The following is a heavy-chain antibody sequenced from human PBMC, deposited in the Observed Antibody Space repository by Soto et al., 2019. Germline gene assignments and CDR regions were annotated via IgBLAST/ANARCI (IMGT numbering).Heavy chain of an antibody. J-gene: IGHJ4*02. CDR2: INSDGRNT. V-gene: IGHV3-74*01. CDR3: ARLLAVAGINY. Sequence: EVQLVESGGGLVQPGGSLRLSCAASGFTFSNYWMHWVRQAPGKGLVWVSRINSDGRNTSYADFVKGRFTISRDNAKNTLYLQMDSLGAEDTAVYYCARLLAVAGINYWGQGTLVTVSS. D-gene: IGHD6-19*01. CDR1: GFTFSNYW.